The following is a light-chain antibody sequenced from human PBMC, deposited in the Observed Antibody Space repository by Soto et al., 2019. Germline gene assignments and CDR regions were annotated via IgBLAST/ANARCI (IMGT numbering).Light chain of an antibody. CDR3: QQSYRTPT. V-gene: IGKV1-39*01. CDR2: AAS. CDR1: QSISSY. J-gene: IGKJ5*01. Sequence: DIQMTQSPSSLSASVGARVPITCRASQSISSYLNWYQQKPGKAPKLLIYAASSLQSGVPSRFSGSGSGTDYTLTISSLQPEDFATYYCQQSYRTPTFGQGTRLEIK.